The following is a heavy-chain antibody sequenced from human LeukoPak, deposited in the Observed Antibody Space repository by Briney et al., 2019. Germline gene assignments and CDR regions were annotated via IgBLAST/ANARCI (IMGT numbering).Heavy chain of an antibody. D-gene: IGHD6-13*01. J-gene: IGHJ4*02. Sequence: GGSLRLSCATSGFTFSSNWMSWVRHAPGRGLEWVANIKPDGSAEYYAASVKGRFTVSRDNAKNSLYLQMNSLRAEDTAVYYCARVNNSSWHNWGQGTLVTVSS. CDR2: IKPDGSAE. CDR1: GFTFSSNW. V-gene: IGHV3-7*01. CDR3: ARVNNSSWHN.